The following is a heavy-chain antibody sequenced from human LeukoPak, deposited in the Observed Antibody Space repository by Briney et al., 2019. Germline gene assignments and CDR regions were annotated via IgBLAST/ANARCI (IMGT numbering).Heavy chain of an antibody. CDR3: ATENWAFHI. CDR1: GYTFTRYG. Sequence: ASVKVSCKTSGYTFTRYGISWVRQAPGQGLERMGWISTYDGNTNYAQKFQGRVTMTTATSTSTVYMELRSLRPDDTAVYYCATENWAFHIWGQGTVVTVSS. D-gene: IGHD3-16*01. V-gene: IGHV1-18*01. J-gene: IGHJ3*02. CDR2: ISTYDGNT.